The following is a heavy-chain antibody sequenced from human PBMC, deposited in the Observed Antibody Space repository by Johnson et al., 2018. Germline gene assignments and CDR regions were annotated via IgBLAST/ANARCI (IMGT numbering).Heavy chain of an antibody. CDR2: ISSSSSYI. J-gene: IGHJ6*02. V-gene: IGHV3-21*01. D-gene: IGHD6-19*01. Sequence: EVQLVESGGGLVKPGGSLRLSCAASGFTFSSYSMNWVRQAPGKGLEWVSSISSSSSYIYYADSVKGRVIISTDNDKNSLYLQMNSLRAEDTALYYWARPPYGAEWLESYYYYYGMDVWGQGTTVTVSS. CDR3: ARPPYGAEWLESYYYYYGMDV. CDR1: GFTFSSYS.